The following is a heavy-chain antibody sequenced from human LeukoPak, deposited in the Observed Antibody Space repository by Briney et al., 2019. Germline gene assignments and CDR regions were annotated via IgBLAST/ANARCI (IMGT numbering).Heavy chain of an antibody. D-gene: IGHD2-15*01. CDR1: GFTFSSYA. J-gene: IGHJ4*02. V-gene: IGHV3-23*01. CDR2: ISGSGGST. Sequence: PGGSLRLSCAASGFTFSSYAMSWVRQAPGKGLEWVSAISGSGGSTYYADSVKGRFTISRDNSKDTLYLQMNSLRAEDTAVYYCAKDDPHCSGGSCRDYWGQGTLVTVSS. CDR3: AKDDPHCSGGSCRDY.